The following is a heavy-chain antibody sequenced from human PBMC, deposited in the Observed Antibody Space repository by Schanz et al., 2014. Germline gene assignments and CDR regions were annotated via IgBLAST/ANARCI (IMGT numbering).Heavy chain of an antibody. J-gene: IGHJ4*02. D-gene: IGHD2-21*01. CDR1: GFTVSNSY. Sequence: EVQLVESGGGLVQPGGSLRLSCAASGFTVSNSYIHWVRQAPGKGLEWLSHISGSGGDSVDYADSVKGRFTISRDNTRNSLYLQMNSLRVDDTAVYYCAREFVNWGQGTLVTVSS. CDR2: ISGSGGDSV. CDR3: AREFVN. V-gene: IGHV3-48*04.